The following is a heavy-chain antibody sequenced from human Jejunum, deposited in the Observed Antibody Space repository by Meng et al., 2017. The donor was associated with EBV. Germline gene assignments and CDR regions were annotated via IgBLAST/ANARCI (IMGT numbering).Heavy chain of an antibody. J-gene: IGHJ5*02. V-gene: IGHV3-74*01. CDR2: INSDGSKT. CDR3: VRGPPPDT. CDR1: GGTLSGYW. Sequence: VQMVASGGGLFQPGYSLRLSCAASGGTLSGYWMHWVRQDRGKGLVWVSRINSDGSKTNYAYSVKGRFTISRDIAKNTRYLQLNSLRADDTAVYYCVRGPPPDTWGQGTLVTVSS.